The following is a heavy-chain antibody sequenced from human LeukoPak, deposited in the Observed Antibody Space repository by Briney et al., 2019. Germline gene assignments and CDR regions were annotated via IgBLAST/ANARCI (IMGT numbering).Heavy chain of an antibody. J-gene: IGHJ4*02. CDR2: IHTSGTM. D-gene: IGHD3-22*01. V-gene: IGHV4-61*09. CDR3: ARGILRDYYDSSGFYHRGGVGY. Sequence: TLSLTCTVSGGSISSGSYYWSWIRQPAGGGLEWIGHIHTSGTMNYNASLKSRVRISVETSKNQFSLRLSSVTAADTAVYFCARGILRDYYDSSGFYHRGGVGYWGQGTLVTVSS. CDR1: GGSISSGSYY.